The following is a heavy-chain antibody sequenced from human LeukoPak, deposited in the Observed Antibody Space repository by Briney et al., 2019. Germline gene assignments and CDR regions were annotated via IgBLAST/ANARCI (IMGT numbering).Heavy chain of an antibody. J-gene: IGHJ4*02. CDR3: ARLASGSYGPLTPFDY. CDR1: GGSFSGYY. Sequence: PSETLSLTCAVYGGSFSGYYWSWIRQPPGKGLEWIGEINQSGSTNYNPSLKSRVTISVDTSKNQFSLRLSSVTAADTAVYYSARLASGSYGPLTPFDYWGQGTLVTVSS. CDR2: INQSGST. D-gene: IGHD1-26*01. V-gene: IGHV4-34*01.